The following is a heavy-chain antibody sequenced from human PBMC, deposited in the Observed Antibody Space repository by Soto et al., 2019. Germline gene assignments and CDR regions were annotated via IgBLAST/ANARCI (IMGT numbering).Heavy chain of an antibody. D-gene: IGHD6-13*01. CDR2: ISYDGSNK. Sequence: GGSLRLSCAASGFTFSNYAMHWVRQAPGKGLEWVAAISYDGSNKYYGDSVKGRFTISRDNSKNTLFLQMNSLRAEDRAVYYCERDHFIAAAGPYYFDYWGQGTLVTVSA. CDR3: ERDHFIAAAGPYYFDY. CDR1: GFTFSNYA. J-gene: IGHJ4*02. V-gene: IGHV3-30-3*01.